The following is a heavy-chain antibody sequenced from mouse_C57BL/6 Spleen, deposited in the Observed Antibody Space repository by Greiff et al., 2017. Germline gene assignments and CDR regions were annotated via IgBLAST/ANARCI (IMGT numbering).Heavy chain of an antibody. Sequence: ESGPGLVKPSQSLSLTCSVTGYSITSGYYWNWIRQFPGNKLEWMGYISYDGSNNYNPSLKNRISITRDTSKNQFFLKLNSVTTEDTATYYCARGDSNLWYFDYWGQGTTLTVSS. CDR3: ARGDSNLWYFDY. CDR1: GYSITSGYY. V-gene: IGHV3-6*01. J-gene: IGHJ2*01. D-gene: IGHD2-5*01. CDR2: ISYDGSN.